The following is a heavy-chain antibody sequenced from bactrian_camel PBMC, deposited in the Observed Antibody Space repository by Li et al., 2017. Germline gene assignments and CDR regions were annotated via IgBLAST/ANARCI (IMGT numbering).Heavy chain of an antibody. Sequence: QLVESGGALVQPGGSLRLSCAASGFTCTYSMSWVRQAPGKGLEWISFISSDGVTTVYGDSVKGRFTISRDNAKNTLYLQLNSLRTEDTAMYYCANSPPPGVASADAFVYWGQGTQVTVS. V-gene: IGHV3S42*01. CDR2: ISSDGVTT. J-gene: IGHJ6*01. CDR1: GFTCTYS. D-gene: IGHD5*01. CDR3: ANSPPPGVASADAFVY.